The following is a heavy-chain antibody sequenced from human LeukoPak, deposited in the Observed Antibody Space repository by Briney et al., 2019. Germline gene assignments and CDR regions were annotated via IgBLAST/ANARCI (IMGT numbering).Heavy chain of an antibody. CDR3: ARAGVLFGRDY. D-gene: IGHD2-15*01. V-gene: IGHV3-7*03. J-gene: IGHJ4*02. CDR1: GFTFSSYA. CDR2: IKQDGSEK. Sequence: GGSLRLSCAASGFTFSSYAMHWVRQAPGKGPEWVANIKQDGSEKSYVDSVKGRFTISRDNAKNSLYLQMNSLRAEDTAVYYCARAGVLFGRDYWGQGTLVTVSS.